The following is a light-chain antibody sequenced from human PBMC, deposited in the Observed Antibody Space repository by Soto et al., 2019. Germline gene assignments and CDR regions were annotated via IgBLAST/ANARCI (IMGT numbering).Light chain of an antibody. Sequence: VLTQSPFTLSLSPGDIATLSCRASQSFRGLLAWYQQKPGQAPRLLIYDAYNRATGIPPRFSGSGSGTDFTLTISSLEPEDSAVYYCQQRHMWPITFGQGTRLEIK. CDR2: DAY. CDR1: QSFRGL. CDR3: QQRHMWPIT. V-gene: IGKV3-11*01. J-gene: IGKJ5*01.